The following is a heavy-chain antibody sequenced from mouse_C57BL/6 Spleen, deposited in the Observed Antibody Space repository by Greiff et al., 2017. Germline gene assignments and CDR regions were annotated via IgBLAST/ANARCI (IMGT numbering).Heavy chain of an antibody. CDR1: GYTFTSYW. V-gene: IGHV1-7*01. D-gene: IGHD2-3*01. CDR2: INPSSGYT. J-gene: IGHJ4*01. Sequence: VQLQQSGAELAKPGASVKLSCKASGYTFTSYWMHWVKQRPGQGLEWIGYINPSSGYTKYNQKFKDKATLTADKSASTAYMQLSSLTYEDSAVXYCARGGYDPYYAMDYWGQGTSVTVSS. CDR3: ARGGYDPYYAMDY.